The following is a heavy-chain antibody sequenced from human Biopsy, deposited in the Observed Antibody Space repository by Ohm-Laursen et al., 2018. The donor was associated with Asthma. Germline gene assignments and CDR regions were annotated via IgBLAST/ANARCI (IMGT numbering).Heavy chain of an antibody. CDR1: GYNFISFA. Sequence: SVKASCKASGYNFISFAIHWVRQAPGQRLEWMGWVNTGNGDTKYSQKFQGRITITRDTSASTAYMELRSLRSEDTATYYCARTYYDFLTGQVKDVFGVWGQGTMVTVSS. CDR3: ARTYYDFLTGQVKDVFGV. V-gene: IGHV1-3*04. J-gene: IGHJ3*01. D-gene: IGHD3-9*01. CDR2: VNTGNGDT.